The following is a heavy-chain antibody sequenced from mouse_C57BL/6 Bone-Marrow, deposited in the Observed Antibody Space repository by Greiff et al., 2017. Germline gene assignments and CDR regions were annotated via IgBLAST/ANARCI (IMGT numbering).Heavy chain of an antibody. CDR3: TTPYYSNPFAY. Sequence: EVQLQQSGAELVRPGASVKLSCTASGFNIKDDYMHWVKQRPEQGLEWIGWIYPENGDTDYASKFQGKATITADTSSNTAYLQISSLTSEDTAVYYGTTPYYSNPFAYWGRGTLVTVSA. D-gene: IGHD2-5*01. V-gene: IGHV14-4*01. CDR1: GFNIKDDY. CDR2: IYPENGDT. J-gene: IGHJ3*01.